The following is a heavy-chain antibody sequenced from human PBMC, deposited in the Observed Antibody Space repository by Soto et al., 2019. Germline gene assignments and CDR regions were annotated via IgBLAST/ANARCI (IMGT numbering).Heavy chain of an antibody. V-gene: IGHV1-18*01. CDR1: GYTFTSYG. CDR3: ARDELGYFSSISCPRPYYYYYYYMDV. Sequence: ASVKVSCKASGYTFTSYGIGWVRQAPGQGLEWMGWISAYNDNTNYAQKLQGRVTMTTDTSTSTAYMELRSLRSDDTAVYYCARDELGYFSSISCPRPYYYYYYYMDVWGKGTTDTAYS. D-gene: IGHD2-2*01. CDR2: ISAYNDNT. J-gene: IGHJ6*03.